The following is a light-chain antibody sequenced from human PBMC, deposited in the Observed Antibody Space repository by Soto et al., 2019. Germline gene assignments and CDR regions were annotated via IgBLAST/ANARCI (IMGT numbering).Light chain of an antibody. CDR2: DVS. V-gene: IGLV2-14*03. CDR1: SSDVGGYNY. Sequence: QSALTQPASVSGSPGQSITFSCTGTSSDVGGYNYVSWYQHHPGKAPKLMIYDVSNRPSGVSIRFSGSKSGNTASLTISGLQAEDEADYYCSSYTSSSTLVFGGGTQLTVL. CDR3: SSYTSSSTLV. J-gene: IGLJ2*01.